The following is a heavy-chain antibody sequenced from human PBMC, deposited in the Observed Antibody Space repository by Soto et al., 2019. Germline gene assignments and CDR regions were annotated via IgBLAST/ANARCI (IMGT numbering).Heavy chain of an antibody. CDR3: AKDLRTSTNYNYGMDV. CDR1: GFTFSTYA. J-gene: IGHJ6*02. CDR2: ISASGGST. Sequence: EVQLLECGGGLVQPGGSLRLSCAASGFTFSTYAMSWVRQAPGKGLEWVSVISASGGSTFYADSVKGRFTVSRDNSRNTLYLQVISLRVEDTVVYYCAKDLRTSTNYNYGMDVWGQGTTVTVSS. V-gene: IGHV3-23*01.